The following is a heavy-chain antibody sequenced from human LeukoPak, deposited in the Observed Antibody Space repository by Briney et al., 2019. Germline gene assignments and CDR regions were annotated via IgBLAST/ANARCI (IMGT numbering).Heavy chain of an antibody. CDR2: ISGSGGST. J-gene: IGHJ5*02. Sequence: PGRSLRLSCAAYGVSFSSHGMHWVRQAPGKGLEWVSAISGSGGSTYYADSVKGRFTISRDNSKNTLYLQMNSLRAEDTAVYYCAKQHYGSGTNWFDHWGQGTLVTVSS. CDR1: GVSFSSHG. V-gene: IGHV3-23*01. D-gene: IGHD3-10*01. CDR3: AKQHYGSGTNWFDH.